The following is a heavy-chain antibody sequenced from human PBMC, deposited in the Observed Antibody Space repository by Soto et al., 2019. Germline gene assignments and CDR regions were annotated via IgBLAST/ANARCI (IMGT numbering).Heavy chain of an antibody. D-gene: IGHD6-13*01. CDR3: ARYRREAVAGYTLDN. CDR2: VYNSGST. J-gene: IGHJ4*02. Sequence: PSETLSLTCTVSGGSISSNYWTWIRQPPGKGLGWIGYVYNSGSTNYNPSLKSRVTISEDTSKSQSSLKVNSMTAADTAVYYCARYRREAVAGYTLDNWGQGILVTVSS. CDR1: GGSISSNY. V-gene: IGHV4-59*01.